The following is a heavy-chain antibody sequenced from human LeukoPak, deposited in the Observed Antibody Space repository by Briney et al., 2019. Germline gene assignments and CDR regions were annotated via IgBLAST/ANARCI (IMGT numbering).Heavy chain of an antibody. Sequence: PSETLSLTCAVSGGSISSGGYSWSWIRQPPGKGLEWIGYIYYSGSTYYNPSLKSRVTISVDTSKNQFSLKLSSVTAADTAVYYCATHHGTFWFDPWGQGTLVTVSS. J-gene: IGHJ5*02. D-gene: IGHD1-14*01. V-gene: IGHV4-30-4*07. CDR2: IYYSGST. CDR3: ATHHGTFWFDP. CDR1: GGSISSGGYS.